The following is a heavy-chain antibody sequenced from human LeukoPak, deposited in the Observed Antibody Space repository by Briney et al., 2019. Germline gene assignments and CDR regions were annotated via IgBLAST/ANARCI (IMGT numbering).Heavy chain of an antibody. CDR2: IIPIFGTA. CDR3: ARSAEHCNNGVCFTDYYMDV. J-gene: IGHJ6*03. CDR1: GGTFSSYA. D-gene: IGHD2-8*01. V-gene: IGHV1-69*06. Sequence: SVKVSCKASGGTFSSYAISWVRQAPGRGLEWMGGIIPIFGTANYAQKFQGRVTITADKSTSTAYMELRSLTSADTAVYFCARSAEHCNNGVCFTDYYMDVWGKGTTVTVSS.